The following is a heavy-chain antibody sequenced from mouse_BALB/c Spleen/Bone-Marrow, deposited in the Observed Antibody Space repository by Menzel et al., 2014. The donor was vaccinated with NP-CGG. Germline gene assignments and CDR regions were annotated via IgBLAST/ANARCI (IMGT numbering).Heavy chain of an antibody. CDR2: ISSGSSPI. D-gene: IGHD4-1*01. V-gene: IGHV5-17*02. Sequence: EVKLMESGGGLVQPGGSRKPSCAASGFTFSSFGMHWVRQAPEKGLEWVAYISSGSSPIFYADTVKGRFTISRDNPKNTLFLQMTSLRSEDTAMYYCTRGGNWEDFDYWGQGTTLTVSS. J-gene: IGHJ2*01. CDR3: TRGGNWEDFDY. CDR1: GFTFSSFG.